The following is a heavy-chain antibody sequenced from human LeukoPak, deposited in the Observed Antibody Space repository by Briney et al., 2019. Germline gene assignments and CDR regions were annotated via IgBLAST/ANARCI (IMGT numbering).Heavy chain of an antibody. CDR2: ISGSSTYI. J-gene: IGHJ4*02. CDR1: GFTFSSYN. D-gene: IGHD1-26*01. CDR3: AREVGATDDY. Sequence: PGGSLRLSCAASGFTFSSYNMNWVRQAPGKGLEWVSSISGSSTYIYYADSVRGRFTIFRDNAKNSLFLHMNSLRAEDTAVYYCAREVGATDDYWGQGTLVTVSS. V-gene: IGHV3-21*01.